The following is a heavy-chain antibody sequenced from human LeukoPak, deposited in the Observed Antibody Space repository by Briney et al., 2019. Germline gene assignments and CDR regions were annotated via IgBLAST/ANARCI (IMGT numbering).Heavy chain of an antibody. CDR3: AKGTGDTAYYSDF. D-gene: IGHD7-27*01. V-gene: IGHV3-23*01. J-gene: IGHJ4*02. CDR1: GFTFSSYA. CDR2: IRVSGST. Sequence: GGSLRLSCTTSGFTFSSYALSWVRQAPGKGLEWVSGIRVSGSTYYPDSVTGRFTISRDNSENTLYLQMSGLRAEDTAIYYCAKGTGDTAYYSDFWGQGVLITVSS.